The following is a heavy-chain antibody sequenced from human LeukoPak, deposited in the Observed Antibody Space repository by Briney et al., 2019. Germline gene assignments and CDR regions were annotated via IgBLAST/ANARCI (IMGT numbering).Heavy chain of an antibody. CDR2: INPNSGGT. V-gene: IGHV1-2*02. CDR1: GYTFTSYY. J-gene: IGHJ4*02. D-gene: IGHD1-26*01. Sequence: ASVKVSCKASGYTFTSYYMHLVLQAPVQGLEWMGWINPNSGGTNYAQKFQGRVTMTRDTSISTAYMELSRLRSDDTAVYYCARKLLPDYWGQGTLVTVSS. CDR3: ARKLLPDY.